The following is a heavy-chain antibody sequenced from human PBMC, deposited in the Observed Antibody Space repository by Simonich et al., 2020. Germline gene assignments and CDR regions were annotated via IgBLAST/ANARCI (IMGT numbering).Heavy chain of an antibody. Sequence: VQMVQSGAEVTKPGASVKVSCKASGYTFTGYSMHWVRQAPGQGLEWRARTNPNSGGTNEAKKFQGSVTMTRDTSISTAYMELSRLRTDDTALYYWARGALTGDYYYMDVWGKGTTVTVSS. CDR3: ARGALTGDYYYMDV. CDR2: TNPNSGGT. V-gene: IGHV1-2*02. D-gene: IGHD7-27*01. J-gene: IGHJ6*03. CDR1: GYTFTGYS.